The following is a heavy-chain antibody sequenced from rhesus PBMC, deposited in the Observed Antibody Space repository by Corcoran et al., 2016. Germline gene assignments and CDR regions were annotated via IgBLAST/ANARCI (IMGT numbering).Heavy chain of an antibody. CDR2: ISGSGGSP. J-gene: IGHJ4*01. V-gene: IGHV4-173*01. CDR3: ARQYSGYPEAYDY. D-gene: IGHD5-24*01. CDR1: GGSISSNY. Sequence: QLQLQESGPGLVKPSETLSLTCAVSGGSISSNYWSWIRQPPGKGLELIGRISGSGGSPDYNPSLKSRVTISTDTSKNHVSLKLSSVTAADTAVYYCARQYSGYPEAYDYWGQGVLVTVSS.